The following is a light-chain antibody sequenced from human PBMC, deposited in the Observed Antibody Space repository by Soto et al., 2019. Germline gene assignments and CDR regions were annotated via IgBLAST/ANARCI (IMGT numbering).Light chain of an antibody. V-gene: IGKV1-5*01. CDR3: QQYNSYSLT. CDR2: DAS. Sequence: DIQMTQSPSTLSASVGDRVTITCRASQRISSWLAWYQQKPGKAPKLLIYDASSLESGVPSRFSGSGSGTEFTLTISSLQPDDFATYYCQQYNSYSLTFGGRTKVDIK. CDR1: QRISSW. J-gene: IGKJ4*01.